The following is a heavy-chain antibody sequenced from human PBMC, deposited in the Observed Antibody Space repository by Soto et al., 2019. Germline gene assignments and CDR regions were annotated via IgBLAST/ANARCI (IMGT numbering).Heavy chain of an antibody. Sequence: SETLSLTCTVSGGSISSSSYYWGWIRQPPGKGLEWIGYIYYSGSTYYNPSLKSRVTISVDTSKNQFSLKLSSVTAADTAVYYCARDSYGGNFDYWGQGTLVTVSS. CDR3: ARDSYGGNFDY. CDR1: GGSISSSSYY. J-gene: IGHJ4*02. CDR2: IYYSGST. V-gene: IGHV4-31*03. D-gene: IGHD4-17*01.